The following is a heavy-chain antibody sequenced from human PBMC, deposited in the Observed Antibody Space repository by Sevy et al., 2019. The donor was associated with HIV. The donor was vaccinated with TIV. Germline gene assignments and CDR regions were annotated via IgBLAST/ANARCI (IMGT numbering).Heavy chain of an antibody. CDR3: ANMQGGSYYYYGMDV. D-gene: IGHD1-26*01. J-gene: IGHJ6*02. CDR1: GFIFSTYG. Sequence: GGSLRLSCAASGFIFSTYGIHWVRQAPGKGLEWVAVISYDGSEKYYADSVRGRFTISRDNSKNTLYLQMNSLRVEDTAIYYCANMQGGSYYYYGMDVWGQGTTVTVSS. CDR2: ISYDGSEK. V-gene: IGHV3-30*18.